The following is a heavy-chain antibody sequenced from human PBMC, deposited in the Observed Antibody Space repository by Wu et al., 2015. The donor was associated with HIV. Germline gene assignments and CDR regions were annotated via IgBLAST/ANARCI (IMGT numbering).Heavy chain of an antibody. J-gene: IGHJ6*02. Sequence: QVQLVQSGAEVKKPGSSVKVSCKASGGTFSSYAISWVRQAPGQGLEWMGGIIPISDTTNYAQRFQGRVTITVDKPTNTAFMELSSLTSEDTAVYYCARGSILEMATASYYYYVMDVWGQGTTVTVSS. CDR3: ARGSILEMATASYYYYVMDV. CDR1: GGTFSSYA. V-gene: IGHV1-69*14. CDR2: IIPISDTT. D-gene: IGHD5-24*01.